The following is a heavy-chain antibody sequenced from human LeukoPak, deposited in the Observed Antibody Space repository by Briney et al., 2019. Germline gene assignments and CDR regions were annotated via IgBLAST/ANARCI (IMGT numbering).Heavy chain of an antibody. Sequence: TSGTLSLTCTVSGGSISSSSYYWGWIRQPPGKGLEWIGNIYYSGNTYYNPSLKNRVTIAVDTSKNQFSLKLSSVTAADTAVYYCARHPERAGTVRAFDIWGQGTMVTVSS. CDR1: GGSISSSSYY. J-gene: IGHJ3*02. CDR2: IYYSGNT. D-gene: IGHD6-19*01. CDR3: ARHPERAGTVRAFDI. V-gene: IGHV4-39*01.